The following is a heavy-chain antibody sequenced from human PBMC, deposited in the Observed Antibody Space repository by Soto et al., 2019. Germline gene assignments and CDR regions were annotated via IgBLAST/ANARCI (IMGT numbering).Heavy chain of an antibody. CDR2: INPGGIT. J-gene: IGHJ6*02. Sequence: KPSETLSLTCAVNDPSFSGYWCNWVRQPPGKGLEWIGDINPGGITAYNPSLKSRLTISIDTAKNQMSLNLKSVTAADTAVYYCARGPFKRAPRRFYYYGLDVWGQGTSVTVSS. CDR3: ARGPFKRAPRRFYYYGLDV. CDR1: DPSFSGYW. V-gene: IGHV4-34*01.